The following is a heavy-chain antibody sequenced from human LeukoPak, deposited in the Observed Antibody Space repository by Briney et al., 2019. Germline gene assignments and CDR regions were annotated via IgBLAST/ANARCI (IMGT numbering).Heavy chain of an antibody. V-gene: IGHV4-59*12. CDR2: IYYSGTT. Sequence: SETLSLTCTISGASIDSYYWSWIRQPPGKGLEWIGYIYYSGTTNYNPSLKRRVTISVDTSKNQFSLKLSSVTAADTAVYYCARDGGYSSGQDYWGQGTLVTVSS. CDR3: ARDGGYSSGQDY. D-gene: IGHD6-19*01. J-gene: IGHJ4*02. CDR1: GASIDSYY.